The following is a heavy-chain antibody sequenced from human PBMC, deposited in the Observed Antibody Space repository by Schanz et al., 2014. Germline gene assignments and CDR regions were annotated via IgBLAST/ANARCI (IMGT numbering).Heavy chain of an antibody. CDR1: GFTFSTFA. J-gene: IGHJ6*03. V-gene: IGHV3-23*04. CDR2: ISASGGST. Sequence: EVQLVESGGDLVQPGGSLRLSCSASGFTFSTFAMHWVRQAPGKGLEWVSAISASGGSTYYADSVKGRFTISRDNSKNTLYLQMNSLRAEDTAVYYCAKGPYYYYYMDVWGNGTTVTVSS. CDR3: AKGPYYYYYMDV.